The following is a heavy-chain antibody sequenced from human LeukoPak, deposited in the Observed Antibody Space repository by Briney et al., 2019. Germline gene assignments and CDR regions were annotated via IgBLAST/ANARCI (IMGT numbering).Heavy chain of an antibody. D-gene: IGHD3-10*01. CDR2: IYHSGRT. J-gene: IGHJ5*02. V-gene: IGHV4-38-2*02. CDR1: GYSISSAYF. Sequence: PSETLSLTCTVSGYSISSAYFWGWIRQPPGKGLEWIGNIYHSGRTYYNPSLKSRVTMSVDTSKNQFSLKLSSVTAADTAVYYCARVYGFGELLTWFDPWGQGTLVTVSS. CDR3: ARVYGFGELLTWFDP.